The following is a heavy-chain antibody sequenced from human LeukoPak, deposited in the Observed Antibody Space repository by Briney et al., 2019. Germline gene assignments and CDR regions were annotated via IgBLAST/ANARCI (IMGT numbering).Heavy chain of an antibody. V-gene: IGHV4-39*07. CDR3: ARDPILTGYSTNFDY. D-gene: IGHD3-9*01. Sequence: SETLSLTCTVSGGSISSSSYYWGWIRQPPGEGLEWIGSIYYSGSTYYNPSLKSRVTISVDTSKNQFSLKLSSVTAADTAVYYCARDPILTGYSTNFDYWGQGTLVTVSS. J-gene: IGHJ4*02. CDR1: GGSISSSSYY. CDR2: IYYSGST.